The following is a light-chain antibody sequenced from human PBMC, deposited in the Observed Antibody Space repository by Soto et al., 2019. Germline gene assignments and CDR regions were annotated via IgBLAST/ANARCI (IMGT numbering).Light chain of an antibody. CDR3: QQYGSSPWT. CDR1: RSVSSSF. CDR2: HAY. V-gene: IGKV3-20*01. Sequence: EIVLRQSPGTLSLSPGQRATLSCRASRSVSSSFLAWYQQKSGQAPRLLIYHAYSSATGIPDRFSGSGYGTDFTLTISRLGPEDFALYFCQQYGSSPWTFGQGTKVEIK. J-gene: IGKJ1*01.